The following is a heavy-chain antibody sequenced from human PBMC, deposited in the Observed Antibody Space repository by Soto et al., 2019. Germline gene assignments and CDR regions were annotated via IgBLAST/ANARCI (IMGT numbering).Heavy chain of an antibody. J-gene: IGHJ4*02. CDR3: TSTAPQGAYYDILTGYTR. CDR1: GFTFSNAW. Sequence: GGSLRLSCAASGFTFSNAWMSWVRQAPGKGLEWVGRIKSKTDCGTTDYAAPVKGRFTISRDDSKNTLYLQMNSLKTEDTAVYYCTSTAPQGAYYDILTGYTRWGQGTLVTVSS. V-gene: IGHV3-15*01. D-gene: IGHD3-9*01. CDR2: IKSKTDCGTT.